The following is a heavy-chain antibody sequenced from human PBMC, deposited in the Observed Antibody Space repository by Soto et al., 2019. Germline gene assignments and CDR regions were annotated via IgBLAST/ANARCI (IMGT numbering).Heavy chain of an antibody. CDR3: AKDQEYYGSWSERTHAFDI. D-gene: IGHD3-10*01. Sequence: GGSLRLSCAASGFTFSSYAMSWVRQAPGKGLEWVSDISGSGGSTYYADSVKGRFTISRDNSKNTLNLQMNSLRAEDTAVEYCAKDQEYYGSWSERTHAFDIWGQGTMVTVSS. V-gene: IGHV3-23*01. CDR2: ISGSGGST. J-gene: IGHJ3*02. CDR1: GFTFSSYA.